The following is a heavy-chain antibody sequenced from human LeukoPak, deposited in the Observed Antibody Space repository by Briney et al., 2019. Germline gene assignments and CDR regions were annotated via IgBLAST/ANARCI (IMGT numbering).Heavy chain of an antibody. D-gene: IGHD3-22*01. CDR1: GFTFSSHE. V-gene: IGHV3-48*03. CDR2: ISSSGSTI. CDR3: ARDLGYYDSSGYYGGAFDI. Sequence: GGSLRLSCAASGFTFSSHEMNWVRQAPGKGLEWVSYISSSGSTIYYADSVKGRFTISRDNAKNSLYLQMNSLRAEDTAVYYCARDLGYYDSSGYYGGAFDIWGQGTMVTVSS. J-gene: IGHJ3*02.